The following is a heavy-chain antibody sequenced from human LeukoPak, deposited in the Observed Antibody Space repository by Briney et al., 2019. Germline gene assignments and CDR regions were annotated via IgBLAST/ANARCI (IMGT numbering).Heavy chain of an antibody. CDR3: AKARITMVRGEWYYFDY. J-gene: IGHJ4*02. CDR1: GFAFSSYA. V-gene: IGHV3-23*01. Sequence: PGGSLRLSCAASGFAFSSYAMSWVRQAPGKGLEWVSAISGSGGSTYYADSVKGRFTISRDNSKNTLYLQMNSLRAEDTAVYYCAKARITMVRGEWYYFDYWGQGTLVTVSS. D-gene: IGHD3-10*01. CDR2: ISGSGGST.